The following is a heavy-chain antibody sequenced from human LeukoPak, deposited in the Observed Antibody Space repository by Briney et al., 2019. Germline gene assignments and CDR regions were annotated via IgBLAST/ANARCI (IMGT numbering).Heavy chain of an antibody. CDR3: ARASYHILTGYYVYFDY. Sequence: SETLSLTCTVSGGSIRTYYWSWIRQPAGKGLEWIGRISSTGSTNYNPSLKSRVTMSVDTSKNQFSLKLSSVTAADTAVYYCARASYHILTGYYVYFDYWGQGTLVTVSS. V-gene: IGHV4-4*07. J-gene: IGHJ4*02. D-gene: IGHD3-9*01. CDR1: GGSIRTYY. CDR2: ISSTGST.